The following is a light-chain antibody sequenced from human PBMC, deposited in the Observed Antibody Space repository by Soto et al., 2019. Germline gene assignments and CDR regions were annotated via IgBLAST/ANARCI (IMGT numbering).Light chain of an antibody. J-gene: IGKJ4*01. CDR2: DAS. Sequence: EIVLTQSPATLSLSPGERATLSCRASQSVSNYLAWYQQKPGQAPRLLIYDASNGAPGIPARFSGSGSGTDFTLSIRSLEPEDSAVYNIQQGIKWALLTLGGWATGESK. CDR3: QQGIKWALLT. V-gene: IGKV3-11*01. CDR1: QSVSNY.